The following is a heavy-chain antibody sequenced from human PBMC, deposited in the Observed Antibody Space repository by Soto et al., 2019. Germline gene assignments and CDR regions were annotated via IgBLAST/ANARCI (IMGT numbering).Heavy chain of an antibody. CDR3: ARDRGVVVPAAYYYYYYGMDV. V-gene: IGHV3-48*02. CDR2: ISSSSTI. Sequence: GGSLRLSCAASGFTFSSYSMNWVRQAPGKGLEWVSYISSSSTIYYADSVKGRFTISRDNAKNSLYLQMNSLRDEDTAVYYCARDRGVVVPAAYYYYYYGMDVWGQGTTVTVSS. J-gene: IGHJ6*02. D-gene: IGHD2-2*01. CDR1: GFTFSSYS.